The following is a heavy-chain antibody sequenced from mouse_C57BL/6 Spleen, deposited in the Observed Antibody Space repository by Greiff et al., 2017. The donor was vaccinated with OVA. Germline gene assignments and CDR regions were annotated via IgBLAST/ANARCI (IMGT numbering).Heavy chain of an antibody. CDR2: ISSGGDYI. Sequence: EVKLVESGEGLVKPGGSLKLSCAASGFTFSSYAMSWVRQTPEKRLEWVAYISSGGDYIYYAATVKGRFTISRDTARNTLYLQMSSLKSEDTAMYYCTRDSLLRYFDYWGQGTTLTVSS. J-gene: IGHJ2*01. CDR3: TRDSLLRYFDY. CDR1: GFTFSSYA. V-gene: IGHV5-9-1*02. D-gene: IGHD1-2*01.